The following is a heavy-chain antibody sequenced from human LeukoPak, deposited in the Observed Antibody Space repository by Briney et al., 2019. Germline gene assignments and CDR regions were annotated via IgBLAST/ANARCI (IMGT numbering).Heavy chain of an antibody. J-gene: IGHJ4*02. D-gene: IGHD1-26*01. V-gene: IGHV4-34*01. CDR2: INHSGST. CDR1: GGSFSDYY. CDR3: ARRSDY. Sequence: SETLSLTCAVYGGSFSDYYWSWIRQPPGKGLEWIGEINHSGSTHYNPSLKSRVTISVDTSKNQFSLKLRSVTAADTAVYYCARRSDYWSQGTLVPVSS.